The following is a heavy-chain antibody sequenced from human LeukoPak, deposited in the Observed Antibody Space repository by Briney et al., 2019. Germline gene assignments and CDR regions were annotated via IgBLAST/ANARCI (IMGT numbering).Heavy chain of an antibody. CDR1: GGTFSSYA. CDR2: IIPIFGTA. V-gene: IGHV1-69*13. CDR3: VRPNYYDSSGYNYYFDY. J-gene: IGHJ4*02. D-gene: IGHD3-22*01. Sequence: GASVKVSCKASGGTFSSYAISWVRQAPGQGLEWMGGIIPIFGTANYAQKFQGRVTITADESTGTAYMELSSLRSEDTAVYYCVRPNYYDSSGYNYYFDYWGQGTLVTVSS.